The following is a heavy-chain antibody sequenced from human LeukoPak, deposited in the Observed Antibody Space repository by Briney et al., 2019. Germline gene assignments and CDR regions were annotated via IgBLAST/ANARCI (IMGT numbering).Heavy chain of an antibody. CDR1: GYTFTSYY. J-gene: IGHJ4*02. Sequence: ASVKVSCKASGYTFTSYYMHWVRQAPGQGLEWMGIINPSGGSTSYAQKFQGRVTMTRDTSTSTVYMELSSLRSEDTAVYYCARAYVVVTAIGGEYYFDYWGQGTLVTVSS. CDR2: INPSGGST. D-gene: IGHD2-21*02. CDR3: ARAYVVVTAIGGEYYFDY. V-gene: IGHV1-46*01.